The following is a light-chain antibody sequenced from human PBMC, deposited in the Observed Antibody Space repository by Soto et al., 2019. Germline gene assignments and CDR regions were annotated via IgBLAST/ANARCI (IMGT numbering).Light chain of an antibody. CDR3: ISYTGFDTYV. J-gene: IGLJ1*01. CDR1: STDIGAYKF. Sequence: QSVLNQPASVSASPGQSITISCTGTSTDIGAYKFVSWYQQHPGKAPKLMIYDVTSRPSGVSNRFSGSKSGNTASLIISGLQAEDEGDYYCISYTGFDTYVFGTGTKVT. CDR2: DVT. V-gene: IGLV2-14*03.